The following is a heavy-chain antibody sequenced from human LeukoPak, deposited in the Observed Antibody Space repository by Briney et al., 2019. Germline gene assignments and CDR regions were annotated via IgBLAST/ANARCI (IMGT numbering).Heavy chain of an antibody. CDR3: ARAEDQGRYFDWLPGFAS. D-gene: IGHD3-9*01. CDR1: GDTVSSYV. V-gene: IGHV1-69*13. CDR2: ILPIFGTA. Sequence: SVKVSCKASGDTVSSYVISWVRQAPGQGLEWMGGILPIFGTAIYAQKFQGRVTVTADEPTSTAYMELSSLRSENTAVYYCARAEDQGRYFDWLPGFASWGQGTLVTVSS. J-gene: IGHJ5*01.